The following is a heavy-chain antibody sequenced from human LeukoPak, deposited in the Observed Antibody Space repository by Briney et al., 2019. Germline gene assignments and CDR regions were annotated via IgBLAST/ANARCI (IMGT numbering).Heavy chain of an antibody. J-gene: IGHJ4*02. V-gene: IGHV3-30-3*01. Sequence: PGRSLRLSCVASGFTFSSYAMHWVRQAPGKGLEWVAVISYDGSNKYYADSVKGRFTISRDNSKNTLYLQMNSLRAEDTALYYCAKGITAADTGLDYWGQGTLVTVSS. CDR1: GFTFSSYA. CDR2: ISYDGSNK. D-gene: IGHD6-13*01. CDR3: AKGITAADTGLDY.